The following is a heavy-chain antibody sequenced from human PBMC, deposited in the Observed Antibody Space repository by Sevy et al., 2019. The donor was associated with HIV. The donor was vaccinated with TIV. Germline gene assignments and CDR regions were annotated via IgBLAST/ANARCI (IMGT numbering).Heavy chain of an antibody. CDR1: GFTFSSYE. V-gene: IGHV3-48*03. J-gene: IGHJ4*02. CDR3: ARDGRTYCSGGSCYRVDFDY. CDR2: ISSSGSTI. Sequence: GGSLRLSCAASGFTFSSYEMNWVRQAPGKGLEWVSYISSSGSTIYYADSVKGRFTISRDNAKNSLYLQMNSLRAEDTVVYYCARDGRTYCSGGSCYRVDFDYWGQGTLVTVSS. D-gene: IGHD2-15*01.